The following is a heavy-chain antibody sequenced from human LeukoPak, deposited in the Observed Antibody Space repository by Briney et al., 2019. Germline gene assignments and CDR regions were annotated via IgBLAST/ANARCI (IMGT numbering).Heavy chain of an antibody. CDR2: MYNSGST. Sequence: PSETLSLTCTVSGGSISSYYWSWIRQPPGKGLEWIGYMYNSGSTNYNPSLKSRVTISIDTSKNQFSLKLSSVTAADTAVYYCARDQDPGFSSEDVWGKGTTVTVSS. J-gene: IGHJ6*04. V-gene: IGHV4-59*12. D-gene: IGHD2-15*01. CDR3: ARDQDPGFSSEDV. CDR1: GGSISSYY.